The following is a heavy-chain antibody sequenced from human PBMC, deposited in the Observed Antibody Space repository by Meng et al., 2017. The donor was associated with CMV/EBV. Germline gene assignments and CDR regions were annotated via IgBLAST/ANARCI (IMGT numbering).Heavy chain of an antibody. D-gene: IGHD1-7*01. J-gene: IGHJ4*02. Sequence: GESLKISCAASGFTFSSYEMNWVRQAPGKGLEWVSYISSSGSTIYYADSVKGRFTISRDNAKNSLYLQTNSLRAEDTAVYYCARERNWNSGVEYYFDYWGQGTLVTVSS. CDR1: GFTFSSYE. V-gene: IGHV3-48*03. CDR2: ISSSGSTI. CDR3: ARERNWNSGVEYYFDY.